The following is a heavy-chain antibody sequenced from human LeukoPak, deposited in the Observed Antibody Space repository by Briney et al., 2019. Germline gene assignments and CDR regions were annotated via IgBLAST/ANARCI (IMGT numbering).Heavy chain of an antibody. CDR3: ARVPRDIVVVPAAKNAFDI. D-gene: IGHD2-2*01. J-gene: IGHJ3*02. CDR2: IDYSGST. V-gene: IGHV4-31*03. Sequence: SQTLSLTCTVSGGSISSGGYYWSWIRQHPGKGLEWIGYIDYSGSTYYNPSLKSRVTISVDTSKNQFSLKLSSVTAADTAVYYCARVPRDIVVVPAAKNAFDIWGQGTMVTVSS. CDR1: GGSISSGGYY.